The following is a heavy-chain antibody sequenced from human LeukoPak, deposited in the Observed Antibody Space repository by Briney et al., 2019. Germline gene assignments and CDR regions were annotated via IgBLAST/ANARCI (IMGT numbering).Heavy chain of an antibody. J-gene: IGHJ3*02. CDR2: IRSKAYGGTT. D-gene: IGHD2-21*02. Sequence: GGSLRLSCAASGFTFSDYYMSWLRQAPGKGLEWVGFIRSKAYGGTTEYAASVKGRFTISRDDSKSIAYLQMNSLKTEDTAVYYCTRDPTHDSIFDIWGQGTMVTVSS. V-gene: IGHV3-49*03. CDR1: GFTFSDYY. CDR3: TRDPTHDSIFDI.